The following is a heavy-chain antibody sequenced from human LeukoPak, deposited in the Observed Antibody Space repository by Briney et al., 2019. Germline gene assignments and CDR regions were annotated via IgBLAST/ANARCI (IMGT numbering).Heavy chain of an antibody. CDR2: IYHSGST. V-gene: IGHV4-4*02. J-gene: IGHJ4*02. D-gene: IGHD1-26*01. CDR3: ARDHPMSGSYYGRSFSYYFDY. CDR1: GGSISSSNW. Sequence: SGTLSLTCAVSGGSISSSNWWSWVRQPPGKGLEWIGEIYHSGSTNYNPSLKSRVTISVDKSKNQFSLKLSSVTAADTAVYYCARDHPMSGSYYGRSFSYYFDYWGQGTPVTVSS.